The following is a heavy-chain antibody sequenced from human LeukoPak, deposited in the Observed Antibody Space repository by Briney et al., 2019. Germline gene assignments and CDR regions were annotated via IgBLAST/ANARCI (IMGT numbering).Heavy chain of an antibody. D-gene: IGHD3-10*01. J-gene: IGHJ5*02. Sequence: PGGSLRLSCAASGFTFSDYYMSWIRQPPGKGLEWIGYIDHTGSTNYNPSLNSRVTISRDTSKNHFSLELSSVTAADTAVYYCARGGYYGSGNDFRFDPWGQGTLVTVSS. CDR3: ARGGYYGSGNDFRFDP. CDR1: GFTFSDYY. CDR2: IDHTGST. V-gene: IGHV4-59*01.